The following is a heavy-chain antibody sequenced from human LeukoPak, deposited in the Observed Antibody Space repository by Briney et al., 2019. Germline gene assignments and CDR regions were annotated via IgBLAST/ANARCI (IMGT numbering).Heavy chain of an antibody. J-gene: IGHJ4*02. CDR1: GGSISNYY. V-gene: IGHV4-59*01. CDR2: IYYSGST. Sequence: PSETLSLTCTVSGGSISNYYWSWIRQPPGKGLERIGYIYYSGSTNYNPSLKSRVTISVDTSKNQFSLKLSSVTAADTAVYYCAGYGEGGGPFDYWGQGTLVTVSS. D-gene: IGHD1-26*01. CDR3: AGYGEGGGPFDY.